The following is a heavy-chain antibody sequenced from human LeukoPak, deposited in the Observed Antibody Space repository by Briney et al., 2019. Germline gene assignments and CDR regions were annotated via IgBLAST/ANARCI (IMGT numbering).Heavy chain of an antibody. CDR1: GGSISSSSYY. V-gene: IGHV4-39*07. D-gene: IGHD4-17*01. CDR2: IYYSGST. CDR3: ARNGQKDGDGDY. J-gene: IGHJ4*02. Sequence: SETLSLTCTVSGGSISSSSYYWGWIRQPPGKGLEWIGSIYYSGSTYYNPSLKSRVTISVDTSKNQFSLKLSSVTAADTAVYYCARNGQKDGDGDYWGQGTLVTVSS.